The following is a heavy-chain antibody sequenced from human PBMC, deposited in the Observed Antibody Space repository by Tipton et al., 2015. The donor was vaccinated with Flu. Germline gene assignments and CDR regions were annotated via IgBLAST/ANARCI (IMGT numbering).Heavy chain of an antibody. CDR1: GFTFDDYV. Sequence: LSLTCAASGFTFDDYVMYWVRQAPGKGLEWVSGISWNSGSLGYADSVKGRFTISRDNAMNSLYLQMNSLRAEDTALYYCAKDDRPLQHHAFDSWGQGTMVTVSS. J-gene: IGHJ3*02. CDR2: ISWNSGSL. V-gene: IGHV3-9*01. D-gene: IGHD1-1*01. CDR3: AKDDRPLQHHAFDS.